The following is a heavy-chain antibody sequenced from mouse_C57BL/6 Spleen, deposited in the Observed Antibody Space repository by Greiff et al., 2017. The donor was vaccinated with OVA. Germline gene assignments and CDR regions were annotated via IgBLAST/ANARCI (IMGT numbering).Heavy chain of an antibody. Sequence: EVQLQQSGAGLVKPGGSLKLSCAASGFTFSSYAMSWVRQTPEKRLEWVAYISSGGDYIYYADTVKGRVTISRDKARNTLYLQMSSLKSEDTAMYYCTRDPLGHAMDYWGQGTSVTVSS. CDR1: GFTFSSYA. V-gene: IGHV5-9-1*02. CDR2: ISSGGDYI. J-gene: IGHJ4*01. D-gene: IGHD4-1*01. CDR3: TRDPLGHAMDY.